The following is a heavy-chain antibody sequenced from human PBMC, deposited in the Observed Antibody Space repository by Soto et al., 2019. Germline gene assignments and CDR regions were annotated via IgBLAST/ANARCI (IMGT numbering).Heavy chain of an antibody. V-gene: IGHV4-59*01. CDR1: GGSMRNYF. D-gene: IGHD6-13*01. CDR2: IHYSGATSFFP. Sequence: SETLSLTCTVSGGSMRNYFWTWIRQPPGKGLEWIGYIHYSGATSFFPSYNPSLRGRVTISEDTSKNQFSLKLLSVTTADTAVYFCAAGEASSRDLAPYYLDFWGQGTLVTVSS. J-gene: IGHJ4*02. CDR3: AAGEASSRDLAPYYLDF.